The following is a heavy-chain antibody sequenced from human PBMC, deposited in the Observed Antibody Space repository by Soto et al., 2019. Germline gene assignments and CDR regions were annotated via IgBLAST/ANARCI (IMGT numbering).Heavy chain of an antibody. CDR2: IYHTGNI. J-gene: IGHJ5*01. CDR3: ARDEYQLLSSVSWFDS. V-gene: IGHV4-30-4*01. CDR1: GGSISDDSY. D-gene: IGHD2-2*01. Sequence: SETLSLTCTVSGGSISDDSYWSWIRQTPGKGLEWIGYIYHTGNIYYNPSLRSRVSISVDKSKSQFSLKLISVTAADTAVYFCARDEYQLLSSVSWFDSWGQGTLVTVSS.